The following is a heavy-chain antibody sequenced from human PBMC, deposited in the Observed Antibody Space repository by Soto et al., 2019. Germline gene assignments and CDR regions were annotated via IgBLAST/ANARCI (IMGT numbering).Heavy chain of an antibody. CDR3: VRSSGRRHVFTFDYGLDV. D-gene: IGHD3-16*01. CDR1: GFSVGDNY. J-gene: IGHJ6*02. V-gene: IGHV3-11*06. CDR2: SSSSGGYT. Sequence: PGGSLRLSCAASGFSVGDNYMTWIRQAPGKGLEWLSYSSSSGGYTNYADSVKGRFTISRDNAKNSLYLQMDSLRAEDTAVYFCVRSSGRRHVFTFDYGLDVWGQGTTVTVSS.